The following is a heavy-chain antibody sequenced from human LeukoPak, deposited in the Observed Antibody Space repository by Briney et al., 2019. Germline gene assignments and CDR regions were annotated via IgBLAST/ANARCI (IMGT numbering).Heavy chain of an antibody. CDR2: IYSDGST. D-gene: IGHD3/OR15-3a*01. Sequence: PGGSLRLSCTASGFILSDSGFDWVSQDPGKGLEWVSVIYSDGSTKCADSVKARFTISRDNSKNTVYLQMRSLRVEDTAVYYCARGTLDNWGQGTLVTVSS. CDR1: GFILSDSG. CDR3: ARGTLDN. J-gene: IGHJ4*02. V-gene: IGHV3-NL1*01.